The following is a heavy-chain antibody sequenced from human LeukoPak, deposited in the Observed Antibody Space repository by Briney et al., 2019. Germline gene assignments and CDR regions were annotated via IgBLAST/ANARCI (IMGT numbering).Heavy chain of an antibody. J-gene: IGHJ5*02. CDR2: IYHSGST. CDR3: ARVTGMVRGRWFDP. D-gene: IGHD3-10*01. CDR1: GGSISSSSW. Sequence: SETLSLTCAVSGGSISSSSWWSWVRQPPGKGLEWIGEIYHSGSTNYNPSLKSRVTISVGKSKNQFSLKLSSVTAADTAVYYCARVTGMVRGRWFDPWGQGTLVTVSS. V-gene: IGHV4-4*02.